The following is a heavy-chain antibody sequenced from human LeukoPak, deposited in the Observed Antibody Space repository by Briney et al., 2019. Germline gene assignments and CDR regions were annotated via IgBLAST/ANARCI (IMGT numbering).Heavy chain of an antibody. CDR1: GYTFTGYD. CDR2: INPNSGDT. D-gene: IGHD2-2*01. V-gene: IGHV1-2*06. Sequence: ASVKVSCKASGYTFTGYDMHWVRQAPGQGLEWMGRINPNSGDTNYAQKFQGRVAMTRDTSISTAFMELTRLRSDDTAVYSCARDYCSSTSCLFDYWGQGTLVTVSS. CDR3: ARDYCSSTSCLFDY. J-gene: IGHJ4*02.